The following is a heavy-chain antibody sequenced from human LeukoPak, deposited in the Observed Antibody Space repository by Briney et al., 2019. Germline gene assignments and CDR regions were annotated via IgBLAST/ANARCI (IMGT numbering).Heavy chain of an antibody. CDR1: GFTFSSYS. CDR2: ISSSSSTI. Sequence: PGGSLRLSCAASGFTFSSYSMNWVRQAPGKGLEWVSYISSSSSTIYYADSVKGRFTISRDNAKNSLYLQMNSLRAEDTAVYYCARVRGNSRGYFDYWGQGTLVTVPS. J-gene: IGHJ4*02. D-gene: IGHD3-22*01. CDR3: ARVRGNSRGYFDY. V-gene: IGHV3-48*01.